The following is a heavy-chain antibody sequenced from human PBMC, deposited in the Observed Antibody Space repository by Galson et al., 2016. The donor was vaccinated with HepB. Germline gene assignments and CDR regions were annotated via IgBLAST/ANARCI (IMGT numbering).Heavy chain of an antibody. CDR3: ARVPTSSIPGRPPIFYYYYYYMDV. D-gene: IGHD6-6*01. V-gene: IGHV3-11*01. CDR1: EFSFSDYY. Sequence: SLRLSCAASEFSFSDYYMSWIRQAPGKGLEWISYISTSGGTIFNADPVKGRFTIPRANANNSLFLQMNSLRAEDTAVYYCARVPTSSIPGRPPIFYYYYYYMDVWGKGTTVTVSS. J-gene: IGHJ6*03. CDR2: ISTSGGTI.